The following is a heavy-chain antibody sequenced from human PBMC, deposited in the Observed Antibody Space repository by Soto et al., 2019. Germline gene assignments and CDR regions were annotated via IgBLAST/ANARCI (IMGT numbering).Heavy chain of an antibody. Sequence: APGKGLEWVAVISYDGSNKYYADSVKGRFTISRDNSKNTLYLQMNSLRAEDTAVYYCAKDGGSGWIFDYRGQGTLVTVSS. CDR3: AKDGGSGWIFDY. CDR2: ISYDGSNK. J-gene: IGHJ4*02. D-gene: IGHD6-19*01. V-gene: IGHV3-30*18.